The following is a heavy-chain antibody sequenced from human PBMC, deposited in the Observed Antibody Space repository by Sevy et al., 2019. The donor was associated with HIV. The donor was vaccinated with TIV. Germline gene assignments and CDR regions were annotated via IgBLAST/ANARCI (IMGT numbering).Heavy chain of an antibody. D-gene: IGHD6-13*01. CDR2: IYSGGDT. CDR1: GFTVSSNF. V-gene: IGHV3-53*01. Sequence: GGSLRLSCVAYGFTVSSNFMTWVRQAPGKGLEWVSIIYSGGDTYYVDSVKGRFNISRDNSKNTLYLQMNNLRAEDTAVYYCARDLRVATASGGMDVWGQGTTVTVSS. CDR3: ARDLRVATASGGMDV. J-gene: IGHJ6*02.